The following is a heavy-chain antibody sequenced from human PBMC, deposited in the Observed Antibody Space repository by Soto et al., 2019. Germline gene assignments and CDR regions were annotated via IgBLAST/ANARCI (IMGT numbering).Heavy chain of an antibody. J-gene: IGHJ6*02. Sequence: QVQLVQSGAEVKKPGASVMVSCKASGFTFTTYGFTWVRQAPGQGLEWMGWISAYNGNTNYAQKFQGRVTMTTDTSTSTVYLELRSLTSDDTAVYSCARGGRDGMDVWGQGTTVTLSS. CDR1: GFTFTTYG. CDR2: ISAYNGNT. CDR3: ARGGRDGMDV. V-gene: IGHV1-18*01. D-gene: IGHD3-10*01.